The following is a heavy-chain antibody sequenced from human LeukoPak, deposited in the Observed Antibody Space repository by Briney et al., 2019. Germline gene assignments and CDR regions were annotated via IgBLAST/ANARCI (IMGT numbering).Heavy chain of an antibody. CDR3: VITMGGGWGMAFDI. CDR2: ISSGSGSI. V-gene: IGHV3-48*02. J-gene: IGHJ3*02. Sequence: PGGSLRLSCAASGFTFSSYSMNWVRQAPGKGLEWVSHISSGSGSISYADSVKGRFTISRDNAKNSLYLQMNSLRDEDTAVYYCVITMGGGWGMAFDIWGQGTMVTVSS. CDR1: GFTFSSYS. D-gene: IGHD3-10*01.